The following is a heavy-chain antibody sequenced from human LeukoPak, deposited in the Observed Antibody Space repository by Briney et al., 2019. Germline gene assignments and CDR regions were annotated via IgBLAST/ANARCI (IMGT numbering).Heavy chain of an antibody. D-gene: IGHD2-15*01. Sequence: PGGSLRLSCAGSFSSFNKAWMNWVRQAPGKGLEWVGRMKSMTDGGSTDYAAPVKGRFIISRGDSEKMAYLEMNRLKIEDTAVYYCSTHPTSGFWGQGTLVTVSS. CDR1: FSSFNKAW. V-gene: IGHV3-15*07. CDR3: STHPTSGF. CDR2: MKSMTDGGST. J-gene: IGHJ4*02.